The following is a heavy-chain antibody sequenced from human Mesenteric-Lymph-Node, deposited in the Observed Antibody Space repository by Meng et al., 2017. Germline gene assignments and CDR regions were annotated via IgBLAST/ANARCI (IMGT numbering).Heavy chain of an antibody. CDR2: LLPMFGTL. CDR1: GDTFINYA. D-gene: IGHD2-15*01. CDR3: AVGYCTAGNCYSSRTHHFGLDV. V-gene: IGHV1-69*05. J-gene: IGHJ6*02. Sequence: SVKVSCKASGDTFINYAISWVRQAPGQGLEWVAGLLPMFGTLNYAQNLQGRVTVTTDQSTTTAYMELISLRSEDTALYYCAVGYCTAGNCYSSRTHHFGLDVWGQGTTVTVSS.